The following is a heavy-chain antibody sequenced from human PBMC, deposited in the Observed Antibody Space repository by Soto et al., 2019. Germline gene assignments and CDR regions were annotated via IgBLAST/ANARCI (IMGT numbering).Heavy chain of an antibody. CDR1: GLTFSNYS. Sequence: XESLSLSGAPSGLTFSNYSMSWVRQAPGGGLEWVSSMSGSSSTTYYADSVRGRFTISRDRSKNTLYLQMSSLRAEDTALYYCAKNQERELPRVIDFWGQGTLVTVSS. CDR3: AKNQERELPRVIDF. J-gene: IGHJ4*02. V-gene: IGHV3-23*01. CDR2: MSGSSSTT. D-gene: IGHD1-7*01.